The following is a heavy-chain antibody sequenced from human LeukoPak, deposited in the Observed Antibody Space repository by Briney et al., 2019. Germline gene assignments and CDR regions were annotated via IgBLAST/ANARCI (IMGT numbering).Heavy chain of an antibody. Sequence: GGSLRLSCVASGFTFSSHEMNWVRQAPGKGLEWVSYISTSGATIYYADSVKGRFTISRDNAKNSLYLQMHSLRAEDTAVYYCASVSEDTGEPGGYWGQGTLVTVSS. CDR1: GFTFSSHE. J-gene: IGHJ4*02. CDR2: ISTSGATI. CDR3: ASVSEDTGEPGGY. D-gene: IGHD3-10*01. V-gene: IGHV3-48*03.